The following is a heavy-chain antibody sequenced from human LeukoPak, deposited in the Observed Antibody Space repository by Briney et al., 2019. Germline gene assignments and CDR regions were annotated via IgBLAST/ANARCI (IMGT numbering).Heavy chain of an antibody. CDR3: ARGRGYYDSSGYYWPARVYYFDC. D-gene: IGHD3-22*01. CDR1: GDSIRSCHYY. V-gene: IGHV4-39*01. Sequence: SEPLSLPCTVSGDSIRSCHYYWGWIRQPPGEGRVRNVSIYYSGSTCYNPSVKSLVTICLDPSNNLFSLKLNSVTAADTAVYYGARGRGYYDSSGYYWPARVYYFDCWGQGTLVTVSS. CDR2: IYYSGST. J-gene: IGHJ4*02.